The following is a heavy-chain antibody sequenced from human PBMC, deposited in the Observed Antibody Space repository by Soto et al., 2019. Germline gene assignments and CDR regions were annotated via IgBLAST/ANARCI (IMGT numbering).Heavy chain of an antibody. D-gene: IGHD3-10*01. CDR3: ASNRLGDYIIKPFDY. V-gene: IGHV4-31*03. CDR1: GGSMSSGGYY. CDR2: IYYSGST. J-gene: IGHJ4*02. Sequence: SETLSLTCTVSGGSMSSGGYYWSWIRQHPGKGLEWIGYIYYSGSTYYNPSLKSRVTISVDTSKNQFSLKLSSVTAADTAVYYCASNRLGDYIIKPFDYLGQGNLVTVS.